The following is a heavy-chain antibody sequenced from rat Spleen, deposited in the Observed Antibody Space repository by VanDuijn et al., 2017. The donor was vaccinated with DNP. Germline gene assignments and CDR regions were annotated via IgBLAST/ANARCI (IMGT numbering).Heavy chain of an antibody. CDR3: IRWNSGHFDY. CDR1: GFTFSDYY. CDR2: ISYDGGST. J-gene: IGHJ2*01. Sequence: EVQLVESGGGFVRPGRSLKLSCAASGFTFSDYYMAWVRQAPTKGLEWVASISYDGGSTYYRDSVKGRFTISRDNAKSTLYLQMNSLRSEDMATYYCIRWNSGHFDYWGQGVMVTVSS. V-gene: IGHV5-20*01. D-gene: IGHD4-3*01.